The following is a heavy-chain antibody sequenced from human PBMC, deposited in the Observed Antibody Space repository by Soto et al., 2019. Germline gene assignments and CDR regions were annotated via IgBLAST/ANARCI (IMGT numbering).Heavy chain of an antibody. CDR3: VRFKAAAAQGVGVMDG. V-gene: IGHV1-46*03. J-gene: IGHJ6*02. CDR2: INPSGGST. D-gene: IGHD6-13*01. Sequence: ASVKVSCKASGYTFTSYYMHWVRQAPGQGLEWMGIINPSGGSTSYAQKFQGRVTMTRDTSTSTVYMELSSLRSEDTAVYYCVRFKAAAAQGVGVMDGRAQRTTDTGSS. CDR1: GYTFTSYY.